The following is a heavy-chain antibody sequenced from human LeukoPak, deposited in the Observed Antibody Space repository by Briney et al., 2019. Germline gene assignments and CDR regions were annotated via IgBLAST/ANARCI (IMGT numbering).Heavy chain of an antibody. CDR2: ISGDGTRT. CDR3: AKWPEGAMDYFDY. Sequence: GGSLRLSCAASGFTFSSYAMTWARQAPVKGLEWVSAISGDGTRTYYADSVKGRFTISRDNSKNTLYLEMSSLRVEDTAIYYCAKWPEGAMDYFDYWGQGTLVTVSS. J-gene: IGHJ4*02. V-gene: IGHV3-23*01. CDR1: GFTFSSYA. D-gene: IGHD3-16*01.